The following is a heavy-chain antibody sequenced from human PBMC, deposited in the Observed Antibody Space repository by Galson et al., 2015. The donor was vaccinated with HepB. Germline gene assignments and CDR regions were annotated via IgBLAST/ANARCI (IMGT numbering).Heavy chain of an antibody. CDR3: ARVGVGITMNGNWFDP. Sequence: SETLSLTCTVSGGSVSSGSYYWSWIRQPPGKGLEWIGYIYYSGSTNYNPSLKSRVTISVDTSKNQFSLKLSSVTAADTAVYYCARVGVGITMNGNWFDPWGQGTLVTVSS. CDR2: IYYSGST. J-gene: IGHJ5*02. V-gene: IGHV4-61*01. CDR1: GGSVSSGSYY. D-gene: IGHD3-22*01.